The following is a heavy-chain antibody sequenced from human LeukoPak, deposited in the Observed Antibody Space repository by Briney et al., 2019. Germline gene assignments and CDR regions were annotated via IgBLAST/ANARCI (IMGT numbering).Heavy chain of an antibody. CDR1: GGSISSYY. D-gene: IGHD6-13*01. CDR3: AREWTYRGSSHASNAFDI. J-gene: IGHJ3*02. Sequence: SETLSLTCTVSGGSISSYYWSWIRQPAGKGLEWIGRIYTSGSTNYNPSLKSRVTMLVDTSKNQFSLKLSSVTAADTAVYYCAREWTYRGSSHASNAFDIWGQGTMVTVSS. V-gene: IGHV4-4*07. CDR2: IYTSGST.